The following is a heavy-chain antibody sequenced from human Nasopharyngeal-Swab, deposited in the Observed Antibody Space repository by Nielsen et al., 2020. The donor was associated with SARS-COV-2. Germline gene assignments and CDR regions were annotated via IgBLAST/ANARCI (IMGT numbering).Heavy chain of an antibody. J-gene: IGHJ6*02. V-gene: IGHV3-7*01. CDR3: ARSAGGGYYYGMDV. Sequence: GGSLRLSCAASGFTFSSYWMSWVRQAPGKGLEWVANIKQDGSEKYYVDSVKGRFTISRDNSKNTLYLQMNSPRAEDTAVYYCARSAGGGYYYGMDVWGQGTTVTVSS. CDR1: GFTFSSYW. D-gene: IGHD3-16*01. CDR2: IKQDGSEK.